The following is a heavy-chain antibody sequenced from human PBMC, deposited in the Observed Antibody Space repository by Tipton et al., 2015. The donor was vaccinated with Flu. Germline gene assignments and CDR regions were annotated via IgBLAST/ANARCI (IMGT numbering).Heavy chain of an antibody. CDR1: GGSISSSSYY. CDR3: ARSSTAGGPLRP. V-gene: IGHV4-39*07. D-gene: IGHD2/OR15-2a*01. J-gene: IGHJ5*02. Sequence: TLSLTCTVSGGSISSSSYYWGWIRQPPEKGLEWIGSIYHNSGSTYYNPSLKSRVTISVDTSKNQFSLKLSSVTAADTAVYYCARSSTAGGPLRPWGQGTLVTVSS. CDR2: IYHNSGST.